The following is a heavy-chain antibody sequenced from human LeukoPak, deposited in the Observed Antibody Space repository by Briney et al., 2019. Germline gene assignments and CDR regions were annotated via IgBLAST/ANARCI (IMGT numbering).Heavy chain of an antibody. D-gene: IGHD1-7*01. CDR2: ISWNSGSI. V-gene: IGHV3-9*01. CDR1: GFTFDDYA. CDR3: ARDSSVELPVGFDY. Sequence: PGRSLRLSCAASGFTFDDYAMHWVRQAPGKGLEWVSGISWNSGSIVYADSVKGRFTVSRDNAKNSLYLQMNSLRAEDTAVYYCARDSSVELPVGFDYWGQGTLVTVSS. J-gene: IGHJ4*02.